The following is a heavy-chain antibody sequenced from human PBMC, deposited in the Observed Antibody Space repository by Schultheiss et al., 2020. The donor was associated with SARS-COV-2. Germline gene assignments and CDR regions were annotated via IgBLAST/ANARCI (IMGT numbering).Heavy chain of an antibody. V-gene: IGHV3-48*04. CDR2: ISSSSSTI. Sequence: GGSLRLSCAASGFTFSSYSMNWVRQAPGKGLEWVSYISSSSSTIYYADSVKGRFTISRDNAKNSLYLQMNSLRAEDTAAYYCARGGYCSGGSCFNFDYWGQGTLVTVAS. CDR1: GFTFSSYS. D-gene: IGHD2-15*01. CDR3: ARGGYCSGGSCFNFDY. J-gene: IGHJ4*02.